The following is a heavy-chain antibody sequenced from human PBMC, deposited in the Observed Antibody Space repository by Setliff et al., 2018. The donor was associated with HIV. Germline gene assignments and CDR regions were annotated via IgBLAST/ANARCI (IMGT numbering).Heavy chain of an antibody. D-gene: IGHD6-13*01. CDR1: GGSIRSSRYY. J-gene: IGHJ4*02. CDR3: ARDGLRQQLGFEY. CDR2: IYYSGST. V-gene: IGHV4-30-4*08. Sequence: PSETLSLTCIVSGGSIRSSRYYWGWIRQPPGKGLEWIGYIYYSGSTYYNPSLKSRVTISVDTSKNQFSLKLSSVTAADTAVYYCARDGLRQQLGFEYWGQGTLVTVSS.